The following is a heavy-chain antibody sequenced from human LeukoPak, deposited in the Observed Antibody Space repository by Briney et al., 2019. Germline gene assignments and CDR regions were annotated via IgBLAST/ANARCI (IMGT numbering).Heavy chain of an antibody. CDR3: ARDQKPQLRFLEYLSGFDC. CDR2: ICGRDGST. D-gene: IGHD3-3*01. V-gene: IGHV3-23*01. J-gene: IGHJ4*02. CDR1: GFTFSSYG. Sequence: GGSLRLSCAASGFTFSSYGMSWVRQAPGKGLEWVSAICGRDGSTYYADSVKGRFTISRDNSKNTVYLQMNRLRAEDTAVYYCARDQKPQLRFLEYLSGFDCWGQGTLVTVSS.